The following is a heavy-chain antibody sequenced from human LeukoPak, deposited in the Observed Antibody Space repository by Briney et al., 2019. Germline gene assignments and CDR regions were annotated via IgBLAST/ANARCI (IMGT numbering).Heavy chain of an antibody. CDR1: GGSISSGGYY. V-gene: IGHV4-30-4*01. CDR2: IYDSGST. Sequence: SETLSLTCAVSGGSISSGGYYWSWIRQPPGKGLEWIGYIYDSGSTYYNPSLKSRNTISVDTSENRFSLKLSSVTATDTAVYYCARDCSGGSCYGAFDIWGQGTMVTVSS. J-gene: IGHJ3*02. D-gene: IGHD2-15*01. CDR3: ARDCSGGSCYGAFDI.